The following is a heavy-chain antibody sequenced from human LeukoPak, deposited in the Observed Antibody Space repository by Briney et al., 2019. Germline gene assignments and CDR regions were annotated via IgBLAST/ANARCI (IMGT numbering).Heavy chain of an antibody. CDR2: ISWNSGSI. CDR1: GFTFDDYA. D-gene: IGHD3-10*01. Sequence: ALRLSCAASGFTFDDYAMHWVRQAPGKGLEWVSGISWNSGSIGYADSVKGRFTISRDNAKNSLYLQMNSLRAEDTALHYCAKGGRVLLWFGEKPGAFDIWGQGTMVTVSS. J-gene: IGHJ3*02. V-gene: IGHV3-9*01. CDR3: AKGGRVLLWFGEKPGAFDI.